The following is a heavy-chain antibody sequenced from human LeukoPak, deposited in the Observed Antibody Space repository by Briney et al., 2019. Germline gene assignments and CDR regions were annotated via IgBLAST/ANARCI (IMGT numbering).Heavy chain of an antibody. Sequence: ASVKVSCKASGYTFTDYYMHWVRQAPGQGLEWMGWISPNSDDTNYAQKFQGRVTMTRDTSVSTAYMELSSLRSDDTAVYYCARSNLATRRGDNWFDPWGQGTLVTVSS. J-gene: IGHJ5*02. CDR2: ISPNSDDT. V-gene: IGHV1-2*02. CDR1: GYTFTDYY. CDR3: ARSNLATRRGDNWFDP. D-gene: IGHD6-6*01.